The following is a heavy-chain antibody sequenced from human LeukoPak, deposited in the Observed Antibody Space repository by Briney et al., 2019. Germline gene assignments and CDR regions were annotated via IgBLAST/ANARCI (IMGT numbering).Heavy chain of an antibody. D-gene: IGHD6-6*01. Sequence: GASGKVSCKASGYTFTSYDINWVRQATGQGLEWMGWMNPNSGNTGYAQKFQGRVTITRNTSISTAYMELSSLRSEDTAVYYCARGIAARLGRAFDIWGQGTMVTVSS. CDR3: ARGIAARLGRAFDI. CDR1: GYTFTSYD. V-gene: IGHV1-8*03. J-gene: IGHJ3*02. CDR2: MNPNSGNT.